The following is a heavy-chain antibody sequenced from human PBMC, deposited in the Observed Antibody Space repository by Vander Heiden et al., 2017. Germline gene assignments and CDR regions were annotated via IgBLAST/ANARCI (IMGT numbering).Heavy chain of an antibody. V-gene: IGHV3-23*04. CDR2: ISYGGSKT. Sequence: VQLVESGGGVVQPGGSLRLSCAASGFTFSSYAMNWVRQAPGKGLEWVSVISYGGSKTYYADSVKGRFTISRDNSKNTLYLQMNSLRAEDTAVYYCAKGGSYYGSGDHYYGIDVWGQGTPVTVSS. J-gene: IGHJ6*02. CDR3: AKGGSYYGSGDHYYGIDV. CDR1: GFTFSSYA. D-gene: IGHD3-10*01.